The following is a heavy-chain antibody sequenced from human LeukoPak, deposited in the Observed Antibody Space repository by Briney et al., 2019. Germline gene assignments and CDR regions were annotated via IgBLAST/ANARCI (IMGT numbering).Heavy chain of an antibody. D-gene: IGHD2-2*01. J-gene: IGHJ4*02. CDR3: ARDKCNSTTCPKYFDY. V-gene: IGHV4-4*07. CDR1: GGPISSYY. Sequence: PSETLSLTCTVSGGPISSYYWSWIRQPAGKGLEWIGRIYTSGSTNYNPSLKSRVTMSVGTSKNQFSLKLTSVTAADTAVYYCARDKCNSTTCPKYFDYWGQGTLVTVSS. CDR2: IYTSGST.